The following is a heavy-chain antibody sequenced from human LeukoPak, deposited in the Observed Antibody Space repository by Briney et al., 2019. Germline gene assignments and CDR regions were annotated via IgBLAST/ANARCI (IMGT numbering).Heavy chain of an antibody. CDR2: MNPNSGNT. CDR1: GYTFTSYD. D-gene: IGHD3-22*01. Sequence: ASVKVSCKASGYTFTSYDINWVRQATGHGLGWMGWMNPNSGNTGYAQKFQGRVTITRNTSISTAYMELSSLRSEDTAVYYCARVVHYDSSGYYYVAAFDIWGQGTMVTVSS. J-gene: IGHJ3*02. CDR3: ARVVHYDSSGYYYVAAFDI. V-gene: IGHV1-8*03.